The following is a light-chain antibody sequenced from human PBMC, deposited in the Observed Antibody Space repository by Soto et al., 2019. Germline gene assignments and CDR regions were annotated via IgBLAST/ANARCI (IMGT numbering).Light chain of an antibody. CDR3: SSYTSSSTLGV. CDR1: SSDVGGYNY. CDR2: DVS. J-gene: IGLJ3*02. Sequence: QSALTQPASVSGSPGQSITISCTGTSSDVGGYNYASWYQQHPGKAPKLMIYDVSNRPSGVSNRFSGSKSGNTASPTISGLQAEDEADYYCSSYTSSSTLGVFGGGTKLTVL. V-gene: IGLV2-14*01.